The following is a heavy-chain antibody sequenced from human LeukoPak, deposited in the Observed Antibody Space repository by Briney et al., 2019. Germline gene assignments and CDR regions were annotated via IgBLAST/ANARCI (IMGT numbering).Heavy chain of an antibody. CDR2: IHYSGRA. J-gene: IGHJ4*02. V-gene: IGHV4-31*03. CDR1: GGSISSGGYS. D-gene: IGHD2-8*01. CDR3: ARDLGYCTNGVCHTRFDY. Sequence: PSETLPLTCTVSGGSISSGGYSWSWIRQHPGKGLEWLGYIHYSGRAYYSPSLKSRLTILVDTSKNQFSLKLSSVTAADTAVYYCARDLGYCTNGVCHTRFDYWGQGTLVAVSS.